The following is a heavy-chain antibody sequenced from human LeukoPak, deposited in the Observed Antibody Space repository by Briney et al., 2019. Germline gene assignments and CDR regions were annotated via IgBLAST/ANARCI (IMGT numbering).Heavy chain of an antibody. D-gene: IGHD5-18*01. CDR2: INPKSGST. CDR1: GFTFADYY. CDR3: AREGVDTATPGAY. J-gene: IGHJ4*02. Sequence: ASVKVSCKASGFTFADYYMHWVRQAPGQGLEWMGWINPKSGSTNYAQKFQGRVSMPRDTSITTAFMELSRLRSDDTAVYYCAREGVDTATPGAYWGQGTLVSVSS. V-gene: IGHV1-2*02.